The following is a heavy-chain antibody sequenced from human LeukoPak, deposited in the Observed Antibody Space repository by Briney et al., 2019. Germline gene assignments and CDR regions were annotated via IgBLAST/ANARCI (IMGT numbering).Heavy chain of an antibody. CDR2: ISGSGGDA. Sequence: GGSLRLSCTASGFTFNNYGMNWVRQAPGKGLEWVSGISGSGGDAYYADSVKGRFTISRDTSKSTLHLQMNSLRAEDTAVYYCAKDDSYGDYFDYWGQGTLVTVSS. V-gene: IGHV3-23*01. D-gene: IGHD4-17*01. CDR1: GFTFNNYG. CDR3: AKDDSYGDYFDY. J-gene: IGHJ4*02.